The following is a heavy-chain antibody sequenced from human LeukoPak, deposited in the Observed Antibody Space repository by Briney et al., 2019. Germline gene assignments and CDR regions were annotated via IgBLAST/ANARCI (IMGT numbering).Heavy chain of an antibody. CDR1: GDSVSSNSAA. CDR2: TYYRSKWYN. CDR3: AREFDYDDDYYYYYYGMDV. J-gene: IGHJ6*02. Sequence: SQTLSLTCAISGDSVSSNSAAWNWIRQSPSRGLEWLGRTYYRSKWYNDYAVSVKSRITINPDTSKNQFSLQLNSVTPEDTAVYYCAREFDYDDDYYYYYYGMDVWGQGTTVTVSS. V-gene: IGHV6-1*01. D-gene: IGHD3-22*01.